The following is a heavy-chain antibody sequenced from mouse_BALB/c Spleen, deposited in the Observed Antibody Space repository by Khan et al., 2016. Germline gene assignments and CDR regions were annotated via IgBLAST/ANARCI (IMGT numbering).Heavy chain of an antibody. J-gene: IGHJ2*01. CDR3: ARENYRYYFDY. Sequence: EVELVESGGGLVQPGGSLKLSCAASGFTFSTYGMSWVRQTPDKRLELVATINSNGGSPYYPDSVTGRFTISRDNAKNTLYLQMSSLKSEDTAMYYCARENYRYYFDYWGQGTTLTVSS. CDR1: GFTFSTYG. CDR2: INSNGGSP. D-gene: IGHD2-14*01. V-gene: IGHV5-6-3*01.